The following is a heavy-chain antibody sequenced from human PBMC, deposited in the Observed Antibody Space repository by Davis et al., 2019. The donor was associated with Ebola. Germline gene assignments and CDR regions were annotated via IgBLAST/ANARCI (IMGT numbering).Heavy chain of an antibody. J-gene: IGHJ3*02. CDR1: GFSFSSYS. V-gene: IGHV3-23*01. Sequence: GESLKISCAASGFSFSSYSMNWVRQAPGKGLEWVSTFGTVGDTYYADSVKGRFAMSRDNSRGTLYLQMNSLRVEDSAIYYCVKDSSNIWFDIWGQGTLITVSS. CDR3: VKDSSNIWFDI. CDR2: FGTVGDT. D-gene: IGHD2/OR15-2a*01.